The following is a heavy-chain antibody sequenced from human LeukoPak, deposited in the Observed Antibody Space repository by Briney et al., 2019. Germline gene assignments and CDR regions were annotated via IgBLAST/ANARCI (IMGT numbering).Heavy chain of an antibody. CDR3: ASMKGTGYYGVVN. Sequence: PSETLSLTCAVYGGSFSGYYWSWIRQPPGKGLEWIGEISHSGSTNYNPSLKSRVTISVDTSKNQFSLKLSSVTAADTAVYYCASMKGTGYYGVVNWGQGTLVTVSS. V-gene: IGHV4-34*01. CDR2: ISHSGST. J-gene: IGHJ4*02. D-gene: IGHD3/OR15-3a*01. CDR1: GGSFSGYY.